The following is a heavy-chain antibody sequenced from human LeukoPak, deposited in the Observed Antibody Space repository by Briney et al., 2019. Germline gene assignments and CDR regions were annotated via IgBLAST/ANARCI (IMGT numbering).Heavy chain of an antibody. Sequence: GGSLRLSCVASGFTFSSHAMAWVRQAPGKGLEWVSGISGSGGNTYYADSVKGRFTISRDNSKNTLYLQMNSLSAEDTAVYYCAVEKSDSPDYWGQGTLVIVSS. D-gene: IGHD3-22*01. V-gene: IGHV3-23*01. CDR3: AVEKSDSPDY. CDR2: ISGSGGNT. CDR1: GFTFSSHA. J-gene: IGHJ4*02.